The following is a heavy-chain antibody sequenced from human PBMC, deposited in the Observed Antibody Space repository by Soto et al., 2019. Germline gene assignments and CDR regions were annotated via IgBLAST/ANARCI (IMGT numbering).Heavy chain of an antibody. CDR3: AKGSWVHHGSEGGNWLDP. J-gene: IGHJ5*02. D-gene: IGHD3-10*01. CDR2: ISHSGSST. CDR1: GVTFSNYA. Sequence: EVQFLESGGGLVQPGGSLRLSCAASGVTFSNYAMNWVRQAPGKGLEWVSGISHSGSSTYYADSVKGRFTISRDNSKNTLFLQMNSLTAEDTAVYYCAKGSWVHHGSEGGNWLDPWGQGTLVTGSS. V-gene: IGHV3-23*01.